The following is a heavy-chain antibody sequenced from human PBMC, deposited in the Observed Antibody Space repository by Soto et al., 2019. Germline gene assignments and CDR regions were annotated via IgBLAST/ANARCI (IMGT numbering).Heavy chain of an antibody. D-gene: IGHD6-6*01. CDR1: GFTFSGSA. Sequence: LRLSCAASGFTFSGSAMHWVRQASGEGLEWVGRIRSKANSYATAYAASVKGRFTISRDDSKNTAYLQMNSLKTEDTAVYYCTSPMYSSSISYGMDVWGQGTTVTVSS. CDR2: IRSKANSYAT. V-gene: IGHV3-73*01. J-gene: IGHJ6*02. CDR3: TSPMYSSSISYGMDV.